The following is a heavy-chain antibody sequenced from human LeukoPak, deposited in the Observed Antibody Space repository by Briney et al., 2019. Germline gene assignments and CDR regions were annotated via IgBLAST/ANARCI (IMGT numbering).Heavy chain of an antibody. CDR1: GGSITNTNY. CDR2: VNLQGST. Sequence: PSETLSLTCTVSGGSITNTNYWTWVRQPPGKGLEWIGEVNLQGSTNYNPSLMGRVAISVDTSENHISLQLTSVTAADTAVYYCAREGGPYRPLDYSGQGTLVTVSS. J-gene: IGHJ4*02. V-gene: IGHV4-4*02. CDR3: AREGGPYRPLDY.